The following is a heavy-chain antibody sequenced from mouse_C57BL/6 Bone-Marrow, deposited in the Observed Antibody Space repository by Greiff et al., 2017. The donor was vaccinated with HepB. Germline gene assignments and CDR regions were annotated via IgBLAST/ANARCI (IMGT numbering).Heavy chain of an antibody. CDR1: GYTFTSYG. J-gene: IGHJ2*01. V-gene: IGHV1-81*01. Sequence: QVQLQQSGAELARPGASVKLSCKASGYTFTSYGISWVKQRTGQGLEWIGEIYPRSGNTYYNEKFKGKATLTADKSSSTAYMELRSLTSEDSAVYCCARGEIFGIYYDYPIDYWGQGTTLTVSS. CDR3: ARGEIFGIYYDYPIDY. CDR2: IYPRSGNT. D-gene: IGHD2-4*01.